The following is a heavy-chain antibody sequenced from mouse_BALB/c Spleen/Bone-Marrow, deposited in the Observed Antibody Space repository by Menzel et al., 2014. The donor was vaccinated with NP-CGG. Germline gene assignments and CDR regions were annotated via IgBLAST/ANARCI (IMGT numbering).Heavy chain of an antibody. CDR2: IDPANGNT. J-gene: IGHJ3*01. D-gene: IGHD2-12*01. CDR3: AEVYDSWFAY. Sequence: VQLKQSGAELVKPGASVKLSCTASGFNIEDTYVHWVKQRPEQGLEWIGRIDPANGNTKYDPKFQGKATVTSDTSSNTAYLHLNSLTSEDTAVYYCAEVYDSWFAYWGQGTLVTVSA. V-gene: IGHV14-3*02. CDR1: GFNIEDTY.